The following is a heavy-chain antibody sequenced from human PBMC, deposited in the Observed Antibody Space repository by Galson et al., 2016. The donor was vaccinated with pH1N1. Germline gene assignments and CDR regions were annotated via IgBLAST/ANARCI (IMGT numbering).Heavy chain of an antibody. CDR2: VIPLFGTT. CDR3: GKKTLTNEDRNFFEYGMDV. Sequence: SVKVSCKASGGTFNSHSFNWVRQTAGQGLEWMGGVIPLFGTTHYAQMFQGRVTVIADDSSTTVYMELKNIRPEDTAVYYCGKKTLTNEDRNFFEYGMDVWGQGTTVAVSS. CDR1: GGTFNSHS. D-gene: IGHD2-8*01. V-gene: IGHV1-69*13. J-gene: IGHJ6*02.